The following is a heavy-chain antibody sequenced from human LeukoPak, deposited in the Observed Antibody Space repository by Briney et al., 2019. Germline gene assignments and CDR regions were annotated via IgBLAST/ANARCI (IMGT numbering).Heavy chain of an antibody. V-gene: IGHV1-8*01. D-gene: IGHD2-2*01. Sequence: VSVKVSCKASGYTFTSYVINWVRQAAGQGLEWMGWMNLNSGNTGYAQKFQGRDTMTRNTSISTAYMELSSLRSEDTAVYYCAREGTSIVVVPAAISSYYYYMDVWGKGTTVTVSS. CDR2: MNLNSGNT. J-gene: IGHJ6*03. CDR1: GYTFTSYV. CDR3: AREGTSIVVVPAAISSYYYYMDV.